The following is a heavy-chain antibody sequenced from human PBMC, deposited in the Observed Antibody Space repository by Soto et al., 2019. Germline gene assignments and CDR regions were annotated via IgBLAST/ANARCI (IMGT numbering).Heavy chain of an antibody. Sequence: XETLSLTCSVDGWSFSGYYWSWIRQPPGKGLEWIGEINHSGSTNYNPSLKSRVTISVDTSKNQFSLKLSSVTAADTAVYYCARGAGYSSSWYYFDYWGQGTLVTVSS. CDR1: GWSFSGYY. CDR3: ARGAGYSSSWYYFDY. D-gene: IGHD6-13*01. J-gene: IGHJ4*02. V-gene: IGHV4-34*01. CDR2: INHSGST.